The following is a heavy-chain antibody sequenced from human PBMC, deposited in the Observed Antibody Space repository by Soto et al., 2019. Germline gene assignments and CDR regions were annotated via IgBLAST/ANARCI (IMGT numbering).Heavy chain of an antibody. D-gene: IGHD3-3*01. J-gene: IGHJ5*02. Sequence: PSETLSLTCTVSGGSISSYYLSWIRQPPGKGLEWIGYIYYSGSTNYNPSLKSRVTISVDTSKNQFSLKLSSVTAADTAVYYCARGVTIFGVVASPRGWFDPWGQGTLVTVSS. V-gene: IGHV4-59*01. CDR3: ARGVTIFGVVASPRGWFDP. CDR2: IYYSGST. CDR1: GGSISSYY.